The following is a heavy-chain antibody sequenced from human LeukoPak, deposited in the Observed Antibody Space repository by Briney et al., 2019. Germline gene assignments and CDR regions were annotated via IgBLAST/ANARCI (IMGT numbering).Heavy chain of an antibody. CDR1: GGSFSGYY. J-gene: IGHJ5*02. CDR2: INHSGST. V-gene: IGHV4-34*01. Sequence: PSEALSLTCAVYGGSFSGYYWSWIRQPPGKGLEWIGEINHSGSTNYNPSLKSRVTISVDTSKNQFSLKLSSVTAADTAVYYCARGRSSVWFRNWFDPWGQGTLVTVPS. D-gene: IGHD3-10*01. CDR3: ARGRSSVWFRNWFDP.